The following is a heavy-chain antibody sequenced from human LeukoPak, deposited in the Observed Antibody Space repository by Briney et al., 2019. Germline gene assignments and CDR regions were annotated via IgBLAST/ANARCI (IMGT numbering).Heavy chain of an antibody. CDR2: ISGSGTTI. V-gene: IGHV3-48*01. Sequence: GGSLRLSCAASEFTFSNYGMSWVRQAPGTGLEWVSYISGSGTTIYYADSEKGRFTISRDNARNSLYLQMNSLRVEDTAVYYCAGSKNLQFWNWGQGTTVTVSS. J-gene: IGHJ6*02. CDR1: EFTFSNYG. D-gene: IGHD1-1*01. CDR3: AGSKNLQFWN.